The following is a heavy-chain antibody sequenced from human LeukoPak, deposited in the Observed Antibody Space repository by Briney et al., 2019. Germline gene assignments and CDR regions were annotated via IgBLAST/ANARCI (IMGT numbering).Heavy chain of an antibody. V-gene: IGHV3-7*04. D-gene: IGHD1-26*01. Sequence: GGSLRLSCAASGFTFSSYWMSWVRQAPGKGLEWVANIKQDGSEEYYVDSVKGRFTTSRDNAKNSLYLQMDSLRAEDTAVYYCARDTLGRSFGAFDIWGQGTMVTVSS. CDR1: GFTFSSYW. CDR2: IKQDGSEE. J-gene: IGHJ3*02. CDR3: ARDTLGRSFGAFDI.